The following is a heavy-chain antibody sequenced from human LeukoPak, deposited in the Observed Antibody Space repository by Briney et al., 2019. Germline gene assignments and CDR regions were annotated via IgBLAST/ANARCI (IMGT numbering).Heavy chain of an antibody. Sequence: SETLSLTCTVSSYSISSGYYWSWIRQPPGKGLEWIGYIYYSGSTKYSPSLKSRVTISVDTSKNQFSLKLSSVTAADTAVYYCARMKRPWYYFDYWGQGTLVTVS. V-gene: IGHV4-61*01. J-gene: IGHJ4*02. D-gene: IGHD2-8*02. CDR2: IYYSGST. CDR3: ARMKRPWYYFDY. CDR1: SYSISSGYY.